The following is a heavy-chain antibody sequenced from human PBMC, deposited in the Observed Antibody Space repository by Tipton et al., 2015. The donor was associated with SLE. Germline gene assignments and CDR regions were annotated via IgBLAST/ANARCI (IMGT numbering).Heavy chain of an antibody. D-gene: IGHD1-26*01. J-gene: IGHJ3*02. Sequence: LRLSCTVSGGSISSHYWSWIRQPPGKGLEWIGEINHSGSTYYNPSLKSRVTISVDRSKNQFSLKLSSVTAADTAVCYCARGPKVGARGDAFDIWGQGTMVTVSS. CDR3: ARGPKVGARGDAFDI. V-gene: IGHV4-34*01. CDR2: INHSGST. CDR1: GGSISSHY.